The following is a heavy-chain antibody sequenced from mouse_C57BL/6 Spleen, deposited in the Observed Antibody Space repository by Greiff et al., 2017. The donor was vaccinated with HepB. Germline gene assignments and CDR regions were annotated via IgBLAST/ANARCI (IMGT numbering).Heavy chain of an antibody. CDR1: GYTFTSYW. J-gene: IGHJ3*01. CDR2: IDPSDSYT. V-gene: IGHV1-50*01. CDR3: ARFPDYYGSSPAWFAY. D-gene: IGHD1-1*01. Sequence: VQLQQPGAELVKPGASVKLSCKASGYTFTSYWMQWVKQRPGQGLEWIGEIDPSDSYTNYNQKFKGKATLTVDTSSSTAYMQLSSLTSEDSAVYYCARFPDYYGSSPAWFAYWGKGTLVTVSA.